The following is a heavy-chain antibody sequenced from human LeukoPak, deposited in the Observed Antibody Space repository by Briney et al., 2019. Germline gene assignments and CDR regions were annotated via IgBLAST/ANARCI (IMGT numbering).Heavy chain of an antibody. J-gene: IGHJ5*02. CDR3: ARVAVAGTDWFDP. CDR2: ISSSSSYI. D-gene: IGHD6-19*01. Sequence: GGSLRLSCAASGFTFSSYSMNWVRQAPGKGLEWVSSISSSSSYIYYADSVKGGFTISRDNAKNSLYLQMNRLRAEDTAVYYCARVAVAGTDWFDPWGQGTLVTVSS. CDR1: GFTFSSYS. V-gene: IGHV3-21*01.